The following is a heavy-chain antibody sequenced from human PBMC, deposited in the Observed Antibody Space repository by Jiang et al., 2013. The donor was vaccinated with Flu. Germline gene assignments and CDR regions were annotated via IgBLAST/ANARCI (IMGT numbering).Heavy chain of an antibody. CDR2: IYYSGST. Sequence: GLVKPSETLSLTCTVSGGSISSSSYYWGWIRQPPGKGLEWIGSIYYSGSTYYNPSLKSRVTISVDTSKNQFSLKLSSVTAADTAVYYCARQNLSWMFGGVIGPFDYWGQGTLVTVSS. CDR3: ARQNLSWMFGGVIGPFDY. D-gene: IGHD3-16*01. J-gene: IGHJ4*02. V-gene: IGHV4-39*01. CDR1: GGSISSSSYY.